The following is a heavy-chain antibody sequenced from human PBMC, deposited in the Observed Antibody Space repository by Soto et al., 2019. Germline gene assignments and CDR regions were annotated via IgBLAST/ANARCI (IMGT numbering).Heavy chain of an antibody. Sequence: ASVKVSCKASGYTFTGYYMHWVRQAPGQGLEWMGWINPNSGGTNYAQKFQGRVTMTRDTSISTAYMELSRLRSDDTAVYYCAIGGQAVVVVAAPRGDYYGMDVWGQGTTVTVSS. CDR2: INPNSGGT. CDR1: GYTFTGYY. CDR3: AIGGQAVVVVAAPRGDYYGMDV. D-gene: IGHD2-15*01. J-gene: IGHJ6*02. V-gene: IGHV1-2*02.